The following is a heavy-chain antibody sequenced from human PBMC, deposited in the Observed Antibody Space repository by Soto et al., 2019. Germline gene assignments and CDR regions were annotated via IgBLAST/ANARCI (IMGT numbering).Heavy chain of an antibody. CDR1: GGSLSGFY. D-gene: IGHD5-12*01. V-gene: IGHV4-34*01. Sequence: QVQLQQWGAGLLKPSETLSLNCAVNGGSLSGFYWSWIRQPPGKGLEWIGEIKDGGYTNYSPSLKSRATISSDRSNNQCSLRLSSVTAADTGVYYCARGQEGVVATHWDQGALVTVSS. CDR3: ARGQEGVVATH. CDR2: IKDGGYT. J-gene: IGHJ4*02.